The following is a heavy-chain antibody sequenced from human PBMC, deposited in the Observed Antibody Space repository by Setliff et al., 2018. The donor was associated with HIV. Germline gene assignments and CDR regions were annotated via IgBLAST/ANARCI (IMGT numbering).Heavy chain of an antibody. J-gene: IGHJ4*02. CDR2: VYSSGST. D-gene: IGHD1-26*01. CDR1: GVSISSGSFY. V-gene: IGHV4-61*09. Sequence: SETLSLTCTVSGVSISSGSFYWTWIRQPAGKGLEWIGHVYSSGSTYYNPSLKSRVTISLDTSKSQFSLKLNSVTAADTAIYFCARRGVGATHRFFNYWGQGTLVTVSS. CDR3: ARRGVGATHRFFNY.